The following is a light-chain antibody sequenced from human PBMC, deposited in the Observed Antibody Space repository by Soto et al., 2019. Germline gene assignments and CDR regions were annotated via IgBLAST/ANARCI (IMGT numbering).Light chain of an antibody. V-gene: IGKV3-20*01. CDR1: QGVSSSN. CDR3: QQYGSSPRT. Sequence: EIELTQSPGTLSLSPGERATLSCRASQGVSSSNLAWYQQKPGQAPRLLIYGASSRATGIPGMFSGSGSGTDFTLTISRLEPEDFAVYYCQQYGSSPRTFGQGTKVEIK. J-gene: IGKJ1*01. CDR2: GAS.